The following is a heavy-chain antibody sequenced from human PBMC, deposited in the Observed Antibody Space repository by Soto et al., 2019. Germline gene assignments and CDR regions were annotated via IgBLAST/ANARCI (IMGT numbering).Heavy chain of an antibody. CDR3: VRERGWGYGSGDNYFDP. V-gene: IGHV1-69*01. Sequence: QLVQSGAEVKKPGSSVKISCKTSGGSFTNLAISWVRQAPGQGLEWMGGIIPFFDTTNYAQKFQGRVTKAAGDPTNTVVLDVRSLTSEDTAVYYAVRERGWGYGSGDNYFDPWGQGTLVTVSS. CDR1: GGSFTNLA. J-gene: IGHJ5*02. CDR2: IIPFFDTT. D-gene: IGHD3-10*01.